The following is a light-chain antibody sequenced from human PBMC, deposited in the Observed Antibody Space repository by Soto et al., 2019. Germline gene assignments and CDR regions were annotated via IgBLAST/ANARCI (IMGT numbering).Light chain of an antibody. CDR2: AAS. J-gene: IGKJ1*01. V-gene: IGKV1-39*01. CDR1: QSIVNY. Sequence: GAIVTITCRASQSIVNYLNWYQQTPGKAPKLLISAASSLQTGVPSRFSGSGSVTDFTLTISSLQPEDSATYYCQQSFSTPQTFAQGTKVDIK. CDR3: QQSFSTPQT.